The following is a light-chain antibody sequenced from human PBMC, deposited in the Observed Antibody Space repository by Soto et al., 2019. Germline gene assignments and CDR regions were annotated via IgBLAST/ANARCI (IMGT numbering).Light chain of an antibody. J-gene: IGLJ1*01. CDR3: SSYTSSITYV. Sequence: QSVLTQPPSASGTPGQTVTISCSGSSSNIGSNSVNWYQQLPGAAPSLLIYSDDQRPSGVPDRFSGSKSGNTASLTISGLQAEDEADYYCSSYTSSITYVFGTGTKVTVL. CDR1: SSNIGSNS. V-gene: IGLV1-44*01. CDR2: SDD.